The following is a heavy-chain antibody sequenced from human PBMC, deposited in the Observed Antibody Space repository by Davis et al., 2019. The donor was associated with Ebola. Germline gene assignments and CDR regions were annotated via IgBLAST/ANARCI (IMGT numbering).Heavy chain of an antibody. D-gene: IGHD1-26*01. J-gene: IGHJ4*02. CDR2: IRKSSSMT. CDR1: GFTFSSFA. Sequence: PGGSLRLSCAASGFTFSSFAMNWVRQAPGKGLEWISYIRKSSSMTYYAESVKGRFTISRDDAKNSLFLQLSSLRDEVTGVYYCAREGYSGSYIDYWGQGTLVTVSS. V-gene: IGHV3-48*02. CDR3: AREGYSGSYIDY.